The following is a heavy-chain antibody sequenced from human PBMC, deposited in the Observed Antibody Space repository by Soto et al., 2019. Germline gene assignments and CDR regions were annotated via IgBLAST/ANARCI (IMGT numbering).Heavy chain of an antibody. Sequence: GGSLTLSCAASGFTFSSYSMNSVRQAPGKGLEWVSSISSSSSYIYYADSVKGRFTISRDNAKNSLYLQMNSLRAEDTAVYYCARVKYITIFGVADYWGQGTLVTVSS. D-gene: IGHD3-3*01. CDR3: ARVKYITIFGVADY. CDR2: ISSSSSYI. V-gene: IGHV3-21*01. J-gene: IGHJ4*02. CDR1: GFTFSSYS.